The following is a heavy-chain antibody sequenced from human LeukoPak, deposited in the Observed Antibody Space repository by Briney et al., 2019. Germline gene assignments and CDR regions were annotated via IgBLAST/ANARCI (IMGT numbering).Heavy chain of an antibody. Sequence: GGSLRLSCAASGFTFGSYAMSWVRQAPGKGLEWVSAISGSGGSTYYADSVKGRFTISRDNSKNTLYLQMNSLRAEDTAVYCCAKDGRDGYNEFDYWGQGTLVTVSS. D-gene: IGHD5-24*01. CDR3: AKDGRDGYNEFDY. J-gene: IGHJ4*02. CDR1: GFTFGSYA. CDR2: ISGSGGST. V-gene: IGHV3-23*01.